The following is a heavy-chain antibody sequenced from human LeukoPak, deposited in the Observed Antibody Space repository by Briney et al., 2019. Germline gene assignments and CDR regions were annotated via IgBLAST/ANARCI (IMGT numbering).Heavy chain of an antibody. CDR1: GFTFSSYG. Sequence: GGSLRLSCAASGFTFSSYGMHWVRQAPGKGLEWVAVIWYDGSNKYYADSVKGRFTISRDNSKNTLYLQMNSLRAEDTAVYYCARPTYYDFWKGGFDPWGQGTLVTVSS. D-gene: IGHD3-3*01. CDR3: ARPTYYDFWKGGFDP. CDR2: IWYDGSNK. J-gene: IGHJ5*02. V-gene: IGHV3-33*01.